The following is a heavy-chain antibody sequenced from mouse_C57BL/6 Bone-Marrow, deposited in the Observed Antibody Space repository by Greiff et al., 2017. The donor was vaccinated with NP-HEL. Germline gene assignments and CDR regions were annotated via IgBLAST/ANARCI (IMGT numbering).Heavy chain of an antibody. CDR1: GFSLSTFGMG. Sequence: QVTLKESGPGILQPSQTLSLTCSFSGFSLSTFGMGVGWIRQPSGKGLEWLAHIWWDDDKYYNPALKSRITISKDTSKNHVFLNMAHVDTADTATDFCARIGLRNYFDYGGQGTTLTVSA. J-gene: IGHJ2*01. V-gene: IGHV8-8*01. CDR2: IWWDDDK. D-gene: IGHD1-1*01. CDR3: ARIGLRNYFDY.